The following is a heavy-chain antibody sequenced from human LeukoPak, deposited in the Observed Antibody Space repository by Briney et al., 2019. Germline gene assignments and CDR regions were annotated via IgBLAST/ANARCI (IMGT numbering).Heavy chain of an antibody. V-gene: IGHV3-30*18. J-gene: IGHJ4*02. Sequence: QPGRSLRLSCAASGFTFSSYGMHWVRQAPGKGLEWVAVISYDGSNKYYAGSVKGRFTISRDNSKNTLYLQMNSLRAEDTAVYYCAKDGITMIVVDLFEYWGQGALGTVSS. D-gene: IGHD3-22*01. CDR2: ISYDGSNK. CDR3: AKDGITMIVVDLFEY. CDR1: GFTFSSYG.